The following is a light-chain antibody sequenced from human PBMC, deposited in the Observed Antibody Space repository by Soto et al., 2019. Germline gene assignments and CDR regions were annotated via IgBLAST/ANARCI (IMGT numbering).Light chain of an antibody. Sequence: QSALTQPPSASGFPGQSVTISCTGTSSDVGAYNYLSWYQQHPGKAPKLMIYEVSKRPSGVPDRFSGSKSGNTASLTVSGLQAEDEADYYCSSYAGSNNYVFGTGTKLTVL. J-gene: IGLJ1*01. CDR2: EVS. CDR3: SSYAGSNNYV. CDR1: SSDVGAYNY. V-gene: IGLV2-8*01.